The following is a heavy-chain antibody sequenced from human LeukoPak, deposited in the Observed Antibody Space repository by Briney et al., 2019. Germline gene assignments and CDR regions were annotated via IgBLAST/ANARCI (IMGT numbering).Heavy chain of an antibody. Sequence: PSETLSLTCTVSGGSISSVDYYWSWIRQPPGKGLEWIGYIYYSGSTNYNPSLKSRVTISVDTSKNQFSLKLSSVTAADTAVYYCARGATSLSYFDSRGQGTLVTVSS. D-gene: IGHD2/OR15-2a*01. J-gene: IGHJ4*02. V-gene: IGHV4-61*08. CDR3: ARGATSLSYFDS. CDR2: IYYSGST. CDR1: GGSISSVDYY.